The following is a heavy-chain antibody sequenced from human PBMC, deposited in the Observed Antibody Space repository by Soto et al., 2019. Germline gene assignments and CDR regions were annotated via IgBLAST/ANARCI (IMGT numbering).Heavy chain of an antibody. CDR3: ARGPITQTSFIDH. V-gene: IGHV3-30-3*01. J-gene: IGHJ4*02. Sequence: QVQVVESGGGVVQPGGSLRLSCEASGFTFSSYPMHWVRQAPGKGLEWVTLISYDGSNQYYADSVKGRFTISRDNSKYTLYLQMHSLTSDDTAVYFCARGPITQTSFIDHWGQGTLVTVSS. D-gene: IGHD1-20*01. CDR2: ISYDGSNQ. CDR1: GFTFSSYP.